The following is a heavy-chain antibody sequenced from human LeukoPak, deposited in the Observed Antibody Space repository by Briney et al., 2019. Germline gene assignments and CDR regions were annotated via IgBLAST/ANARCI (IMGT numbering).Heavy chain of an antibody. J-gene: IGHJ4*02. D-gene: IGHD3-16*01. CDR2: IYYSGST. CDR3: ARADAYLGEIGY. Sequence: PSETLSLTCTVSGGSISSYYWSWIRQPPGKGLEWIGYIYYSGSTNYNPSLKSRVTISVDTSKNQFSLKLSSVTAADTAVYYCARADAYLGEIGYWGQGTLVTASS. V-gene: IGHV4-59*01. CDR1: GGSISSYY.